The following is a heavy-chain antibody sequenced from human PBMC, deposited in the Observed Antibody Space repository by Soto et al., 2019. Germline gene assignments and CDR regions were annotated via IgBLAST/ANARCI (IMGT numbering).Heavy chain of an antibody. CDR1: ADSITTYY. D-gene: IGHD6-13*01. CDR3: ARYSNNWFQTEGMDV. J-gene: IGHJ6*02. Sequence: SETLSLTCTVSADSITTYYWSWIRQPAGKGLEWIGRIDASGNTNYNPSLNSRVTMSIDTSKKQFSLKLTSVTAAATAIYYCARYSNNWFQTEGMDVWGQGTTVTVSS. V-gene: IGHV4-4*07. CDR2: IDASGNT.